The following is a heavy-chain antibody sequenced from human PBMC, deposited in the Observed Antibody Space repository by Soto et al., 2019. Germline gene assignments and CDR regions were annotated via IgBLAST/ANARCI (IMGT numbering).Heavy chain of an antibody. CDR2: ISAYNGNT. CDR1: GYTFTRYC. D-gene: IGHD3-16*02. J-gene: IGHJ6*02. CDR3: ARVGDYVWGSYRPSWIRDYYGMDV. Sequence: ASVKVSCKASGYTFTRYCISWVRQAPGQGLEWMGWISAYNGNTNYAQKLQGRVTMTTDTSTSTAYMELRSLRSDDTAVYYCARVGDYVWGSYRPSWIRDYYGMDVWGQGTTVTVSS. V-gene: IGHV1-18*04.